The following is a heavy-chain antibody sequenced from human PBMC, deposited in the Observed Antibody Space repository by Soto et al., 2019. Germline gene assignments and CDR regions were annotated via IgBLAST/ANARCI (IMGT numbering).Heavy chain of an antibody. CDR1: GFTVSSNY. CDR3: AREGTGTGTDYYYYRDV. CDR2: IYSGGST. Sequence: PGGSLRLSCAASGFTVSSNYMSWVRQAPGKGLEWVSVIYSGGSTYYADSVKGRFTISRHNSKNTLYLQMNSLRAEDTAVYYCAREGTGTGTDYYYYRDVGGKGTTSTVPS. J-gene: IGHJ6*03. D-gene: IGHD3-10*01. V-gene: IGHV3-53*04.